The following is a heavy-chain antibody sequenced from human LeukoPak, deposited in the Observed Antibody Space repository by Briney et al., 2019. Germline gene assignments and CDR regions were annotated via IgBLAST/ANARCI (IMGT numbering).Heavy chain of an antibody. CDR3: AGSARDDYSSSWYYMDV. V-gene: IGHV1-8*03. J-gene: IGHJ6*03. D-gene: IGHD6-13*01. Sequence: GASVKVSCKASGYTFTSYDINWVRQATGQGLEWMGWMNPNSGNTGYAQKFQGRVTITRNTSISTAYMELSSLRSEDTAVYYCAGSARDDYSSSWYYMDVWGKGTTVTVSS. CDR2: MNPNSGNT. CDR1: GYTFTSYD.